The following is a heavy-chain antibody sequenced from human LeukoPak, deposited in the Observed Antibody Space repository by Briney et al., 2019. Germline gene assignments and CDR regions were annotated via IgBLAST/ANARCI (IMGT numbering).Heavy chain of an antibody. D-gene: IGHD5-18*01. CDR1: GFSFSGYG. J-gene: IGHJ6*02. CDR3: AKGKWIQLWFPGHYYGMDV. Sequence: GGSLRLSCAASGFSFSGYGMHWVRQAPGKGLEWVAFIRYDGSNEYYADSVKGRFTISRDKSKNTLSLQMNGLRVEDTAVYYCAKGKWIQLWFPGHYYGMDVWGQGTTVTVSS. V-gene: IGHV3-30*02. CDR2: IRYDGSNE.